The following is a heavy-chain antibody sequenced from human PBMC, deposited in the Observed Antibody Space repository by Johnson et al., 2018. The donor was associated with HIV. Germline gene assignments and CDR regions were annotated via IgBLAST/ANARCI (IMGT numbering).Heavy chain of an antibody. CDR3: ARDRSLWFRELWPRDAFDM. D-gene: IGHD3-10*01. CDR1: GFTFSSYG. Sequence: QVQLVESGGGLVQPGRSLRLSCTASGFTFSSYGLHWVRQAPGKGLEWVAVIWYDGSNKYYADSVKGRFTISRDNSKNTLYLQMNSLRVADTAVYYCARDRSLWFRELWPRDAFDMWGQGTMVTVSS. CDR2: IWYDGSNK. V-gene: IGHV3-33*01. J-gene: IGHJ3*02.